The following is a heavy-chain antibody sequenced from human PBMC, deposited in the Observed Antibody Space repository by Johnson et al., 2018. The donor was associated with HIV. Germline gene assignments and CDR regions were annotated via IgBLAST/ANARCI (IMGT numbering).Heavy chain of an antibody. Sequence: QVQLVESGGGVVQPGGSLRLSCAAFGFTFSDYYMSWIRQAPGKGLEWISYISSSGSSIYYADSLKGRFTISRDNAKNSLYLQMNSLRAEDTAVYYCARGSLMTQWLRGDDAFDIWGQGTMVTVSS. CDR3: ARGSLMTQWLRGDDAFDI. CDR1: GFTFSDYY. V-gene: IGHV3-11*04. D-gene: IGHD6-19*01. CDR2: ISSSGSSI. J-gene: IGHJ3*02.